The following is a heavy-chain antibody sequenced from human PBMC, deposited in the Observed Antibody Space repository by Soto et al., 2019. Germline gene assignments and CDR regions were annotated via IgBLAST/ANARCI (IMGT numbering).Heavy chain of an antibody. CDR1: GFTFSNYW. J-gene: IGHJ3*01. D-gene: IGHD4-17*01. V-gene: IGHV3-74*03. Sequence: EEQLVESGGGLVQPGGSLRLSCAASGFTFSNYWMHWVRQVPWKGLLWVSRINGDGSNTKYADSVRGRFTISRDNAKNTLYRQMNSLIADDTAVYYCVRIRSTNLGGGDAFAGWGQGTVVTVSS. CDR2: INGDGSNT. CDR3: VRIRSTNLGGGDAFAG.